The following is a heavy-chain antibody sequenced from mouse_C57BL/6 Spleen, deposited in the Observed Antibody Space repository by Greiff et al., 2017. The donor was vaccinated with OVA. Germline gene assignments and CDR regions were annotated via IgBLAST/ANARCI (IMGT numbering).Heavy chain of an antibody. J-gene: IGHJ1*03. Sequence: EVHLVESGGGLVKPGGSLKLSCAASGFTFSSYAMSWVRQTPEKRLEWVATISDGGSYTYYPDNVKGRFTISRDNAKNNLYLQMSHLKSEDTAMYYCARAWDDWYFDVWGTGTTVTVSS. D-gene: IGHD4-1*01. CDR2: ISDGGSYT. V-gene: IGHV5-4*01. CDR3: ARAWDDWYFDV. CDR1: GFTFSSYA.